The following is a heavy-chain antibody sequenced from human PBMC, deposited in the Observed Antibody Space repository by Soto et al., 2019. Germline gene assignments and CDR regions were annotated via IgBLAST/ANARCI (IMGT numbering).Heavy chain of an antibody. V-gene: IGHV4-34*01. Sequence: QVQLQQWGAGLLKPSETLSLTCAVYGGSFSGYYWSWIRQPPGKGLGWIGEINHSGSSNYNPSLKSRVTIAVDTTKNQYSLKLSSVTAADTAVYYCARVSRDYDSSGYYSRWFDPWGQGTLVTVSS. CDR3: ARVSRDYDSSGYYSRWFDP. J-gene: IGHJ5*02. D-gene: IGHD3-22*01. CDR2: INHSGSS. CDR1: GGSFSGYY.